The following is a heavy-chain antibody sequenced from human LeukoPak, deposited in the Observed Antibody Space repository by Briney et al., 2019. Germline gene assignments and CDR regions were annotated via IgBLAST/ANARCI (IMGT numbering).Heavy chain of an antibody. Sequence: GESLKISCKASGYSFPDYWIGWVRQPTGKGLEWMGIIYPGDSDTRYSPSFQGQVTISADKSISTAYLQWSSLKASDIAMYYCARADQLRWFGDPRRPYYYGMDVWGQGTTVTVSS. J-gene: IGHJ6*02. CDR2: IYPGDSDT. D-gene: IGHD3-10*01. CDR3: ARADQLRWFGDPRRPYYYGMDV. CDR1: GYSFPDYW. V-gene: IGHV5-51*01.